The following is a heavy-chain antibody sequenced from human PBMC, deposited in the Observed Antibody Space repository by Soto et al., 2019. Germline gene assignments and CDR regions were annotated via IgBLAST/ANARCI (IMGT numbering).Heavy chain of an antibody. CDR2: IYHSGST. Sequence: SETLSLTCAVSGGSISSGGYSWSWIRQPPGKGLEWIGYIYHSGSTYYNPSLKSRVTISVDTSKNQFSLKLSSVTAADTAVYYCARGGGLRYFDWLTYSFDYWGQGTLVTVSS. V-gene: IGHV4-30-2*01. CDR3: ARGGGLRYFDWLTYSFDY. CDR1: GGSISSGGYS. J-gene: IGHJ4*02. D-gene: IGHD3-9*01.